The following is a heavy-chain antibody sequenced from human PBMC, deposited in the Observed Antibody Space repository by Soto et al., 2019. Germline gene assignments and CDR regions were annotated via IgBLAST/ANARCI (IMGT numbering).Heavy chain of an antibody. CDR3: ARVIPGVEAWFDP. CDR2: ISAYTDTP. D-gene: IGHD2-2*01. CDR1: AYAFTNFG. Sequence: GSVKVSCTASAYAFTNFGVTWVRRAPGQGLEWMGWISAYTDTPNYAQKFQGRVTMTIDTSTSTAYVDLRSLTSDDTAVYYSARVIPGVEAWFDPWGQGTLVTV. V-gene: IGHV1-18*01. J-gene: IGHJ5*02.